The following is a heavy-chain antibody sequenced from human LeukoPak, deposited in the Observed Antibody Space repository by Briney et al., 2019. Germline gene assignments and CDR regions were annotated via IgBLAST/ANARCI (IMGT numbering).Heavy chain of an antibody. D-gene: IGHD3-22*01. V-gene: IGHV4-59*01. CDR3: ARSLWYYDI. J-gene: IGHJ4*02. CDR1: GGAISSYY. Sequence: SETLSLTCPVSGGAISSYYWSWIRQPPGKGREWIGYIYYSGSTNYNPSLKSRVTISVDTSKNQFSLKLSSVTAADTAVYYCARSLWYYDIWGQGTLVTVSS. CDR2: IYYSGST.